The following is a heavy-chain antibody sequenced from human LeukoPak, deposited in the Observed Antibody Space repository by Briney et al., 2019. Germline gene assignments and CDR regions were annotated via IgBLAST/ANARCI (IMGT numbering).Heavy chain of an antibody. CDR3: ARRSSSWYLYYGMDV. Sequence: SETLSLTCAVYGGSFSGYYWSWVRQPPGKGLEWIGEINHSGSTNYNPSLKSRVTISVDTSKSQFSLKLSSVTAADTAVYYCARRSSSWYLYYGMDVWGKGTTVTVSS. CDR2: INHSGST. D-gene: IGHD6-13*01. J-gene: IGHJ6*04. V-gene: IGHV4-34*01. CDR1: GGSFSGYY.